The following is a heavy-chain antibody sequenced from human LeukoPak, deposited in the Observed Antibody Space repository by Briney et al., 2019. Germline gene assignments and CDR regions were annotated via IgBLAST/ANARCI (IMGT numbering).Heavy chain of an antibody. CDR3: ARGDYYDSSDFSLDY. V-gene: IGHV6-1*01. D-gene: IGHD3-22*01. J-gene: IGHJ4*02. CDR1: GDSVSSNSAA. Sequence: SQTLSLTCAISGDSVSSNSAAWNWIRQSPSRGLEWLGRTYCRSKWYNDYAVSVKSRITINPDTSKNQFSLQLNSVTPEDTAVFYCARGDYYDSSDFSLDYWGQGTLVTVSS. CDR2: TYCRSKWYN.